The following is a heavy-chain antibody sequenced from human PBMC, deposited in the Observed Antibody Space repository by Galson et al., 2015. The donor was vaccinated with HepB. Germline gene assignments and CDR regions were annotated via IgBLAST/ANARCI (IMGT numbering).Heavy chain of an antibody. CDR3: ARVIRSGLWKWFDP. J-gene: IGHJ5*02. CDR2: ISRSSSYI. V-gene: IGHV3-21*01. Sequence: PLRLSCAASGFMFSNYEMTWVRQAPGKGLEWVSSISRSSSYIFYADSMKGRFTISRDNAKNTLCLQMTILRVEDTAVYYCARVIRSGLWKWFDPWGQGTLVIVSS. D-gene: IGHD4/OR15-4a*01. CDR1: GFMFSNYE.